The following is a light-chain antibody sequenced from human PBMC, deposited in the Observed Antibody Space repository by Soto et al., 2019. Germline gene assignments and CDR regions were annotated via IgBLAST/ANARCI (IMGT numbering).Light chain of an antibody. CDR2: GAS. Sequence: EIVLTQSPGTLSLSTGERATLSCRASQSVSSSYLAWYQQKPGQAPRLLIYGASSRATGIPDRFSGSGSGTDFTLTISRLEPEDFAVYFCQQYDTSPWTFGQGTKVDIK. CDR1: QSVSSSY. CDR3: QQYDTSPWT. J-gene: IGKJ1*01. V-gene: IGKV3-20*01.